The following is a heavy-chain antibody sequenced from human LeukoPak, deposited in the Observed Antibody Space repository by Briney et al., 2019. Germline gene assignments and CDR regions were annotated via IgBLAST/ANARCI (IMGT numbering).Heavy chain of an antibody. D-gene: IGHD6-19*01. V-gene: IGHV3-20*04. CDR3: ARGRHTFIAVDYFDY. Sequence: SGGSLRLSCAASGFTFDDYGMSWVRQVPGKGLEWVSGINWNGGSTGYADSVKGRFTTSRDNAKNSLYLQMNSLRAEDSALYYCARGRHTFIAVDYFDYWGQGTLVTVSS. J-gene: IGHJ4*02. CDR1: GFTFDDYG. CDR2: INWNGGST.